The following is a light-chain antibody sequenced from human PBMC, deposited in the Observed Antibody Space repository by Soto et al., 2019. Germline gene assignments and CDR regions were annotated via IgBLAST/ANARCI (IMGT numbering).Light chain of an antibody. V-gene: IGKV3-11*01. Sequence: EIVLAQSPATLSLSPGERATLSCRASQSLSSYLAWYQQKPGQAPRLLIYDASNRATGIPARFSGSGSGTHFTLNISSLEPGDFAVYYCQQRSNWPRETSGQGKKLEIK. CDR2: DAS. CDR1: QSLSSY. CDR3: QQRSNWPRET. J-gene: IGKJ2*01.